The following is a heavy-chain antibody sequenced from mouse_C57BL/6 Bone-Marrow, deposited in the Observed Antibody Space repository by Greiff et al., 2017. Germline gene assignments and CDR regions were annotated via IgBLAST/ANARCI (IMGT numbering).Heavy chain of an antibody. CDR3: AREDSSGYFDY. J-gene: IGHJ2*01. CDR2: IYPGDGDT. V-gene: IGHV1-80*01. Sequence: VQLQESGAELVKPGASVKISCKASGYAFSSYWMNWVKQRPGKGLEWIGQIYPGDGDTNYNGKFKGKATLTADKSSSTAYMQLSSLTSEDSAVYFCAREDSSGYFDYWGQGTTLTVSS. D-gene: IGHD3-2*02. CDR1: GYAFSSYW.